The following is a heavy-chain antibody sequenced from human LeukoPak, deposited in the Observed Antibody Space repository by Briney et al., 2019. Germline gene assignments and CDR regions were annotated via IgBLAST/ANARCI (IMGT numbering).Heavy chain of an antibody. CDR3: ARDVVVVPAAGWYYYYYMDV. CDR1: GFTFSSYW. CDR2: IKQDGSEK. V-gene: IGHV3-7*01. Sequence: GGSLRLSCAASGFTFSSYWMSWVRQAPGKGLEWVANIKQDGSEKYYVDSVKGRFTISRDNAKNSLYLQTNSLRAEDTAVYYCARDVVVVPAAGWYYYYYMDVWGKGTTVTVSS. J-gene: IGHJ6*03. D-gene: IGHD2-2*01.